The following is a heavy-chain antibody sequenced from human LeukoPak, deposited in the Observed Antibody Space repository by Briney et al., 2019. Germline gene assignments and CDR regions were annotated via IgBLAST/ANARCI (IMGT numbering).Heavy chain of an antibody. CDR2: ISSSSSYI. V-gene: IGHV3-21*01. Sequence: GGSLRLPCAASGFTFSSYSMNWVRQAPGKGLEWVSSISSSSSYIYYADSVKGRFTISRDNAKNSLYLQMNSLRAEDTAVYYCARGSDPNWFDPWGQGTLVTVSS. CDR3: ARGSDPNWFDP. J-gene: IGHJ5*02. CDR1: GFTFSSYS.